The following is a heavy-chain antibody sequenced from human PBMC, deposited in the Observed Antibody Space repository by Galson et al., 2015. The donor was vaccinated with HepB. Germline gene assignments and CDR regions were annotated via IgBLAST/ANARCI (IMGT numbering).Heavy chain of an antibody. CDR2: IYSSGTT. D-gene: IGHD6-6*01. Sequence: TLSLTCTVSGGSISRGGFYWSWIRQHPEKGLEWIGHIYSSGTTYYNPSLKSRISISVDRSKNHFSLKLKSVTAADTAVYYCARDSGPYGSSPVPEYWGQGTLVTVSS. CDR3: ARDSGPYGSSPVPEY. CDR1: GGSISRGGFY. J-gene: IGHJ4*02. V-gene: IGHV4-31*03.